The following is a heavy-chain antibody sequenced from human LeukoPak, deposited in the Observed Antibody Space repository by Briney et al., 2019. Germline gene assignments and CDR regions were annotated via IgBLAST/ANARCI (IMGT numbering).Heavy chain of an antibody. Sequence: QPGGSLRLSCAASGFTFSSYWMSWVRQAPGKGLEWVANIKQDGSEKYYVDSVKGRFTISRDNAKNSLYLQMNSLRAEDTAVYYCTRGPYDYVWGSYRLEYFQHWGQGTRVTVSS. CDR3: TRGPYDYVWGSYRLEYFQH. D-gene: IGHD3-16*02. J-gene: IGHJ1*01. CDR1: GFTFSSYW. V-gene: IGHV3-7*01. CDR2: IKQDGSEK.